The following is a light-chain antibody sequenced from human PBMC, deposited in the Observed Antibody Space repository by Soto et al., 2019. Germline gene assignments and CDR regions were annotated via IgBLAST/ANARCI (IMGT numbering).Light chain of an antibody. CDR1: SSDIGAGYD. V-gene: IGLV1-40*01. CDR3: HSYDVSLSGPV. J-gene: IGLJ2*01. Sequence: QSVLTQPPSVSGAPGQRVTISCSESSSDIGAGYDVHWYQQLPGTAPKVLIYDNNNRPSGVPDRFSGSKSGTSASLATTGLQAEDEADYYCHSYDVSLSGPVFGGGTKVTVL. CDR2: DNN.